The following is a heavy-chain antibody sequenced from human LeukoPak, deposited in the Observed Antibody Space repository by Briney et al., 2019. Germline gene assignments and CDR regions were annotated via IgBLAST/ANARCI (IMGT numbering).Heavy chain of an antibody. Sequence: SETLSLTCAVSGGSISSGGYSWSWIRQPPGKGLEWIGYIYHSGSTYYNPSLKSRVSISVDKSKNQFSLKLSSVTAADTAVYYCTRLLTGTDYWGQGTLVTVSS. CDR3: TRLLTGTDY. V-gene: IGHV4-30-2*01. J-gene: IGHJ4*02. D-gene: IGHD1-20*01. CDR1: GGSISSGGYS. CDR2: IYHSGST.